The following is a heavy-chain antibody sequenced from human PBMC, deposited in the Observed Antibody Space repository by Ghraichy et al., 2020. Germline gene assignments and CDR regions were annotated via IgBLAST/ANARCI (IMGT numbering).Heavy chain of an antibody. CDR3: AKDSEYCSSTSCYFWLTRGYGMDV. V-gene: IGHV3-23*01. CDR1: GFTFSSYA. J-gene: IGHJ6*02. D-gene: IGHD2-2*01. CDR2: ISGSGGST. Sequence: GGSLRLSCAASGFTFSSYAMSWVRQAPGKGLEWVSAISGSGGSTYYADSVKGRFTISRDNSKNTLYLQMNSLRAEDTAVYYCAKDSEYCSSTSCYFWLTRGYGMDVWGQGTTVTVSS.